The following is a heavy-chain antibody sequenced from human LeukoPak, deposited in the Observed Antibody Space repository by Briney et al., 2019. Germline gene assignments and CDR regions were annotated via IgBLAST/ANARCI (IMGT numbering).Heavy chain of an antibody. J-gene: IGHJ4*02. CDR3: TTDDPINRS. CDR2: IKSKAVGGTT. Sequence: GGSLRLSCAASGFTFSNAWMSWVRQAPGRGLEWVGRIKSKAVGGTTDYAAPVKGRFTVSRDDSKNTLYLQTNSLKTDDTAMYYCTTDDPINRSWGQGTLVTVSS. V-gene: IGHV3-15*01. CDR1: GFTFSNAW.